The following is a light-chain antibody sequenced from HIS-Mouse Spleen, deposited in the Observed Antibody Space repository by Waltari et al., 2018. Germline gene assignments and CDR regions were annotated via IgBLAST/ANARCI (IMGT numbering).Light chain of an antibody. V-gene: IGLV2-14*01. CDR3: SSYTSSSTC. J-gene: IGLJ1*01. CDR1: SSDVGGYNY. CDR2: EVS. Sequence: QSALTQPASVSGSPGQSITISCTGTSSDVGGYNYVSWYQQHPGKAPKLMIYEVSNRPSGVSHRFSGPKSGNTASLTISGLQAEDEAAYSCSSYTSSSTCFGTGTKVTVL.